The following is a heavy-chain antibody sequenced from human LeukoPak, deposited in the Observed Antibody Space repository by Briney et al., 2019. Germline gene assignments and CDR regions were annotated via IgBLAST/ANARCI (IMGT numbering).Heavy chain of an antibody. Sequence: ASVKVSCKASGYTFTSYGISWVRQAPGQGLEWMGWINPNSGGTNYAQKFQGRVTMTRDTSISTAYMELSRLRSDDTAVYYCARSLRYFDWLPFDYWGQGTLVTVSS. J-gene: IGHJ4*02. CDR2: INPNSGGT. CDR1: GYTFTSYG. CDR3: ARSLRYFDWLPFDY. V-gene: IGHV1-2*02. D-gene: IGHD3-9*01.